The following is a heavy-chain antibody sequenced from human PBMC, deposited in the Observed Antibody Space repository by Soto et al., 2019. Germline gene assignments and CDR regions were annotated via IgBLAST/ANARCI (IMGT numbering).Heavy chain of an antibody. CDR1: GFTFSSYA. J-gene: IGHJ4*02. V-gene: IGHV3-30-3*01. CDR3: ARVIGSTMIAKSYYFDY. D-gene: IGHD3-22*01. Sequence: GGSLRLSCAASGFTFSSYAMHWVRQAPGKGLEWVAVISYDGSNKYYADSVKGRFTISRDNSKNTLYLQMNSLRAEDTAVYYCARVIGSTMIAKSYYFDYWGQGT. CDR2: ISYDGSNK.